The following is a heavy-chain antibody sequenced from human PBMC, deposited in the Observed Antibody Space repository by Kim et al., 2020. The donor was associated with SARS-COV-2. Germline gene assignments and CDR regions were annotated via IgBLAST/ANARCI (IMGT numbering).Heavy chain of an antibody. Sequence: SETLSLTCTVSGGSISSYYWSWIRQPPGKGLEWIGYIYYSGSTNYNPSLKSRVTISVDTSKNQFSLKLSSLTAADTAVYYCARGGYMVRAGLDYWGQGTRXTVXS. D-gene: IGHD3-10*01. CDR3: ARGGYMVRAGLDY. CDR2: IYYSGST. J-gene: IGHJ4*02. CDR1: GGSISSYY. V-gene: IGHV4-59*01.